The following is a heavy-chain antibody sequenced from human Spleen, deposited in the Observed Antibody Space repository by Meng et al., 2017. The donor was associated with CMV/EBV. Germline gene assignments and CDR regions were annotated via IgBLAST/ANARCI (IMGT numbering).Heavy chain of an antibody. J-gene: IGHJ5*02. CDR1: GGSINSNNW. V-gene: IGHV4-4*02. CDR3: GKTVTTTYNWFDP. D-gene: IGHD4-11*01. Sequence: AVSGGSINSNNWWSWVRQPPGKGLEWIGKIYRSGNTNYNPSLKSRVAISVDKSKNQFSLKLTSVTAADTAVYYCGKTVTTTYNWFDPWGQGTLVTVSS. CDR2: IYRSGNT.